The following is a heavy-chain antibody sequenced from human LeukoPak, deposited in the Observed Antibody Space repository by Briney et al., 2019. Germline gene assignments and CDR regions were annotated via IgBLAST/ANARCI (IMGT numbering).Heavy chain of an antibody. Sequence: ASVKVSCKASGYTFTGYYMHWVRQAPGQGLEWMGWINPNSGGTNYAQKFQGRVTMTRDTSISTAYMELSRLRSDDTAVYYCARVRKGYTRDWGYYYYYMDVWGKGTTVTISS. CDR1: GYTFTGYY. CDR3: ARVRKGYTRDWGYYYYYMDV. J-gene: IGHJ6*03. V-gene: IGHV1-2*02. CDR2: INPNSGGT. D-gene: IGHD6-19*01.